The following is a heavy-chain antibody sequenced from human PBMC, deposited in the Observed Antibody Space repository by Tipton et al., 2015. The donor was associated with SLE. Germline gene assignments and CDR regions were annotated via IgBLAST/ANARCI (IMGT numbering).Heavy chain of an antibody. J-gene: IGHJ4*02. V-gene: IGHV4-34*01. CDR3: ARAYAGDVDY. CDR2: INHGGST. Sequence: TLSLTCAVYGGSFSGYYWSWIRQPPGKGLEWIGEINHGGSTNYNPSLKSRVTISVDTSKNQFSLKLSSVTAADTAVYYCARAYAGDVDYWGQGTLVTVSS. D-gene: IGHD2-2*01. CDR1: GGSFSGYY.